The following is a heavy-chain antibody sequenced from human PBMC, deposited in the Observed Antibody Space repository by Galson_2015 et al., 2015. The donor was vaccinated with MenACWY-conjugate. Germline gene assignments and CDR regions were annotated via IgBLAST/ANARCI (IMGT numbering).Heavy chain of an antibody. CDR3: VKDWNSSSWYVGHY. Sequence: SLRLSCAASGFSFNTYAMEWVRQAPGKGLEFVSTISNDGVSTFYAGSVKGRFTISRDNSKNTLYLQMSSLRTEDTAVYYCVKDWNSSSWYVGHYWGQGTLVTVSS. D-gene: IGHD6-13*01. CDR2: ISNDGVST. CDR1: GFSFNTYA. V-gene: IGHV3-64D*06. J-gene: IGHJ4*02.